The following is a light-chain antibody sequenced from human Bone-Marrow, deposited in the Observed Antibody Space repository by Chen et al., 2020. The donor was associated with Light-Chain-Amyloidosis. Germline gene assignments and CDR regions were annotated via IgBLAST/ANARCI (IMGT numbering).Light chain of an antibody. CDR1: DLPTED. CDR2: RDT. Sequence: SYELTQPPSVSVSPGQTARITCSGDDLPTEDAYRYQQKPGQAPVLVIHRDTERPSGISERFCGSSSGTTATLTISGVQAEDEADYHCQSADSSGTYEVIFGGGTKLTVL. CDR3: QSADSSGTYEVI. V-gene: IGLV3-25*03. J-gene: IGLJ2*01.